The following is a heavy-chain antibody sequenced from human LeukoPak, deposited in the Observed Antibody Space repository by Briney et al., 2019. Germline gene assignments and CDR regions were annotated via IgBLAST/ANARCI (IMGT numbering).Heavy chain of an antibody. CDR2: VYYSGSA. CDR3: AVYGVTNHY. D-gene: IGHD2-21*02. J-gene: IGHJ4*02. Sequence: PSETLSLTCTVSGGSISIITYYWGWIRQPPGKGLEWIGTVYYSGSAYYNPSLKSRVTISVDTSKNQFSLELTSVTAADTAVYYCAVYGVTNHYWGQGTLVTVSS. CDR1: GGSISIITYY. V-gene: IGHV4-39*07.